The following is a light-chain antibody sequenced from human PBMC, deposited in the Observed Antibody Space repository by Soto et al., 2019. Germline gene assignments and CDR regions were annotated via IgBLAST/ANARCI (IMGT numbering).Light chain of an antibody. V-gene: IGKV1-33*01. CDR3: QQFDDLPLT. Sequence: DIQMTQSPSSLSASVGDRVTITCQASHDIKKYLNWYQQKAHKVPKLLIHDASTLATGVPSRFTGSGSGTDFTLTINSLQPEDVATYYCQQFDDLPLTFGGGTNVDI. CDR2: DAS. J-gene: IGKJ4*01. CDR1: HDIKKY.